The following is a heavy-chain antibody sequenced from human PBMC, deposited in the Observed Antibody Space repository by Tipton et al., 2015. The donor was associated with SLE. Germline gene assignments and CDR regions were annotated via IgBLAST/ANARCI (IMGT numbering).Heavy chain of an antibody. V-gene: IGHV1-18*01. CDR1: GYTFTTYG. J-gene: IGHJ4*02. D-gene: IGHD4-11*01. CDR2: ISGYNDNT. CDR3: ARGVVSVSTSYLDY. Sequence: QLVQSGAEVKKPGASVKVSCKASGYTFTTYGISWVRQAPGQGLEWMGWISGYNDNTNYAQKLQGRVTLTTDTSTSTAYMELRSLRSDDTAVYYCARGVVSVSTSYLDYWGQGTLVTVSS.